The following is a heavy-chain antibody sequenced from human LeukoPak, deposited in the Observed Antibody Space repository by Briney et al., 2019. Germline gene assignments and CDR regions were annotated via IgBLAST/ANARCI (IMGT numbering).Heavy chain of an antibody. CDR2: IYPGDSDT. J-gene: IGHJ4*02. V-gene: IGHV5-51*01. D-gene: IGHD3-3*01. CDR3: ARQEYDFWSGYSRPPFDY. CDR1: GYSFTNYW. Sequence: GESLKISCKGSGYSFTNYWIGWVRQMPGKGLEWMGIIYPGDSDTRYSPSFQGQVTISADKSISTAYLQWSSLKASDTAMYYCARQEYDFWSGYSRPPFDYWGQGTLVAVSS.